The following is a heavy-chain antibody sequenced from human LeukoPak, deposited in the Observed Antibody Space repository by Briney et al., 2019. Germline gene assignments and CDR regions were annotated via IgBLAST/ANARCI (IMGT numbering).Heavy chain of an antibody. Sequence: ASVKVSCKASGYTFTSYGISWVRQAPGQGLEWMGWISAYNGNTNYAQKLQGRVTMTRDTSTSTVYMELSSLRSEDTAVYYCARDDCSGGSCSPIFDYWGQGTLVTVSS. J-gene: IGHJ4*02. V-gene: IGHV1-18*01. D-gene: IGHD2-15*01. CDR3: ARDDCSGGSCSPIFDY. CDR2: ISAYNGNT. CDR1: GYTFTSYG.